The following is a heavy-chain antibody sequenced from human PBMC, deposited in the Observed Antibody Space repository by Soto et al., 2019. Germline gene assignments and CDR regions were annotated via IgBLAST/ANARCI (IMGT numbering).Heavy chain of an antibody. V-gene: IGHV1-69*02. D-gene: IGHD3-9*01. Sequence: SVKVSCKASGGTFSSYTISWVRQAPGQGLEWMGRIIPILGIANYAQKFQGRVTITADKSTSTAYMELSSLRSEDTAVYYCASPLTPSYYDILTGSTTPFDYWGQGTLVTVSS. J-gene: IGHJ4*02. CDR1: GGTFSSYT. CDR3: ASPLTPSYYDILTGSTTPFDY. CDR2: IIPILGIA.